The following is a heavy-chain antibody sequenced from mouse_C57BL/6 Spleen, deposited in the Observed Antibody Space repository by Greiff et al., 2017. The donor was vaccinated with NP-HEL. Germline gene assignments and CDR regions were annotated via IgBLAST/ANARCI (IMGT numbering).Heavy chain of an antibody. J-gene: IGHJ3*01. D-gene: IGHD2-5*01. CDR2: IDPSDSYT. CDR1: GYTFTSYW. Sequence: QVQLQQPGAELVKPGASVKLSCKASGYTFTSYWMQWVKQRPGQGLEWIGEIDPSDSYTNYNQKFKGKATLTVDTSSSTAYMQLSSLTSEDSAVYYCARRGYSNLFAYWGQGTLVTVSA. CDR3: ARRGYSNLFAY. V-gene: IGHV1-50*01.